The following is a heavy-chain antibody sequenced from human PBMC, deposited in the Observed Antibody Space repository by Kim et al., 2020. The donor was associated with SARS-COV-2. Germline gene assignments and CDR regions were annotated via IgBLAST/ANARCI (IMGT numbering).Heavy chain of an antibody. D-gene: IGHD3-16*02. V-gene: IGHV3-33*01. J-gene: IGHJ5*02. CDR3: ARHRWFDP. Sequence: GSNKDYADSVKGRFTISRDNSKNTLYLQMNSLRAEDTAVYYCARHRWFDPWGQGTLVTVSS. CDR2: GSNK.